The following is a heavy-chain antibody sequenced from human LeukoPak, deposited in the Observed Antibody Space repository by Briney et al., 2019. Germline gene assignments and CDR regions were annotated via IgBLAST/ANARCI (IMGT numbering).Heavy chain of an antibody. J-gene: IGHJ4*02. CDR3: ARDLWPQSHYGDHPFDY. CDR2: IRFDGTDE. CDR1: GFTFSSYG. Sequence: GGSLRLSCAASGFTFSSYGMHWVRQAPGKGLEWVSFIRFDGTDEYYVDSVKGRFTVSRDNSKNTLYLQMSSLKAEDTAVYYCARDLWPQSHYGDHPFDYWGQGTLVTVSS. V-gene: IGHV3-30*02. D-gene: IGHD4-17*01.